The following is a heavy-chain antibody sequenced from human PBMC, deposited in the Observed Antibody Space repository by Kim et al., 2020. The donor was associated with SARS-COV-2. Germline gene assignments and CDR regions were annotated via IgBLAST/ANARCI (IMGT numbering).Heavy chain of an antibody. CDR2: INTNTGNP. CDR1: GYTFTSYA. V-gene: IGHV7-4-1*02. D-gene: IGHD3-22*01. CDR3: ARNYYDSSGYYYVTGTVTDY. Sequence: ASVKVSCKASGYTFTSYAMNWVRQAPGQGLEWMGWINTNTGNPTYAKGFTGRFVFSLDTSVSTAYLQISSLKAEDTAVYYCARNYYDSSGYYYVTGTVTDYWGQGTLVTVSS. J-gene: IGHJ4*02.